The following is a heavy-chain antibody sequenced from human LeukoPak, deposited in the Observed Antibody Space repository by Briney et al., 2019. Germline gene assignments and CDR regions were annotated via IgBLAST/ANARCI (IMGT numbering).Heavy chain of an antibody. CDR3: ARSGKYYDSSGYSDC. V-gene: IGHV4-59*08. CDR2: IYYSGST. Sequence: PSETLSLTCTVSGASITSYYWSWIRQPPGKGLEWIGYIYYSGSTNYNPSLKSRVTMSVDTSKNQFSLKLSSVAAADTAVYYCARSGKYYDSSGYSDCWGQGTLVTASS. CDR1: GASITSYY. J-gene: IGHJ4*02. D-gene: IGHD3-22*01.